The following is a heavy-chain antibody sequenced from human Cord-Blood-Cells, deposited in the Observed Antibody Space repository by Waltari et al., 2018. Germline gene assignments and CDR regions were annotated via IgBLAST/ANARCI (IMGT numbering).Heavy chain of an antibody. Sequence: QVQLVQSGAEVKKPGSSVKVSCKASGGTFSTYAISWVRQAPGQGLEWMGGIIPIFGTANYAQKFQGRVTITADESTSTAYMELSSLRSEDTAVYYCARTPLRYCTNGVCYAEYFQHWGQGTLVTVSS. CDR1: GGTFSTYA. D-gene: IGHD2-8*01. V-gene: IGHV1-69*12. J-gene: IGHJ1*01. CDR2: IIPIFGTA. CDR3: ARTPLRYCTNGVCYAEYFQH.